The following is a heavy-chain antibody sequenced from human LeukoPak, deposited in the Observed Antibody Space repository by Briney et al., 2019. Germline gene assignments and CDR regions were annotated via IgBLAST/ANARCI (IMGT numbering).Heavy chain of an antibody. V-gene: IGHV4-34*01. D-gene: IGHD5-18*01. CDR3: ARHLRKQLWSYYFDY. CDR1: GGSFSGYY. Sequence: PSETLSLTCAVYGGSFSGYYWSWIRQPPGKGLEWIGEINHSGSTNYNPSLKSRVTISVDTSKNQFSPKLSSVTAADTAVYYCARHLRKQLWSYYFDYWGQGTLVTVSS. CDR2: INHSGST. J-gene: IGHJ4*02.